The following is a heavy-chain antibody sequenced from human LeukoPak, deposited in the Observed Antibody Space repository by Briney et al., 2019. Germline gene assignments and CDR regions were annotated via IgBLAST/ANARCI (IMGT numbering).Heavy chain of an antibody. CDR2: IYSGGST. V-gene: IGHV3-53*01. J-gene: IGHJ4*02. Sequence: PGGSLRLSCAASGFTVSSNYMSWVRQAPGKGLEWVSVIYSGGSTYYADSVKGRFTISRDNSKNTLYLQMNSLRAEDTAVYYCARAPTVLVGYCSSSSCQADYWGQGTLVTVS. CDR1: GFTVSSNY. CDR3: ARAPTVLVGYCSSSSCQADY. D-gene: IGHD2-2*01.